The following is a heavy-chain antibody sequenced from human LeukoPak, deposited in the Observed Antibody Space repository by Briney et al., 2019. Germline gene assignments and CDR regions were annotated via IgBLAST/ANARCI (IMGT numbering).Heavy chain of an antibody. V-gene: IGHV4-38-2*02. J-gene: IGHJ3*02. CDR1: GYSISSGYY. D-gene: IGHD5-18*01. CDR3: ARDRGGYSYGYDAFDI. CDR2: IYHSGST. Sequence: SETLSLTCTVSGYSISSGYYWGWIRQPPGKGLEWIRSIYHSGSTYYNPSLKSRVTISVDTSKNQFSLKLSSVTAADTAVYYCARDRGGYSYGYDAFDIWGQGTMVTASS.